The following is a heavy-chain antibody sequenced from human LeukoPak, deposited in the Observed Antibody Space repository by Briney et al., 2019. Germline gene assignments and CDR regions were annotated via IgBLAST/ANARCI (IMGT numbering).Heavy chain of an antibody. V-gene: IGHV4-61*02. CDR1: GGSVSSGSYY. J-gene: IGHJ4*02. Sequence: RASETLSLTCTVSGGSVSSGSYYWSWIRQPAGKGLEWIGRIYTSGSTNYNPSLKSRVTISVDTSKNQFSLKLSSVTAADTAVYYCARGAHRVDWGQGTLVTVSS. D-gene: IGHD2-15*01. CDR2: IYTSGST. CDR3: ARGAHRVD.